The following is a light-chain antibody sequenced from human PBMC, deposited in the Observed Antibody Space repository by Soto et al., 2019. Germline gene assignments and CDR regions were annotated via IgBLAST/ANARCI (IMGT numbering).Light chain of an antibody. CDR2: DVS. J-gene: IGLJ1*01. Sequence: QSALTQPASVSGSPGQSITISCTGTSSDVGDYNYVSWYQQHPGKAPKLMIFDVSNRPSGVSNRFSGSKSGNTASLTISGLQAGDEADYYCSSYTSSSTRVFGTGTKVTVL. V-gene: IGLV2-14*01. CDR3: SSYTSSSTRV. CDR1: SSDVGDYNY.